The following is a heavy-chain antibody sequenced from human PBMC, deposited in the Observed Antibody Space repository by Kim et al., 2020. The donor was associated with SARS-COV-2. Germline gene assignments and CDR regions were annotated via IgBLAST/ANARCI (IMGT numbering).Heavy chain of an antibody. CDR3: ASRGGYSSSRRDY. V-gene: IGHV4-34*01. J-gene: IGHJ4*02. CDR1: GGSFSGYY. D-gene: IGHD6-13*01. CDR2: INHSGST. Sequence: SETLSLTCAVYGGSFSGYYWSWIRQPPGKGLEWIGEINHSGSTNYNPSLKSRVTISVDTSKNQFSLKLSSVTAADTAVYYCASRGGYSSSRRDYWGQGTLVTVSS.